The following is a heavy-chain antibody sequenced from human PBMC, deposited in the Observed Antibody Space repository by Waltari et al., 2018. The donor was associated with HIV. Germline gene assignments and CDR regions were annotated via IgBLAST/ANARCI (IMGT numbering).Heavy chain of an antibody. J-gene: IGHJ5*01. Sequence: QVRLPMWGTGLLRPSETLSLTCAAYGGSFSGYYCGWIRQPPGQTLEWFGDISYGGRRHYSPSLASRVTISIDTSKNQFALNLTSVTAADMAIYYCARLWPPVVAPAAIVPPIWFDSWSRGTLVTVSS. CDR3: ARLWPPVVAPAAIVPPIWFDS. V-gene: IGHV4-34*02. CDR2: ISYGGRR. D-gene: IGHD2-2*02. CDR1: GGSFSGYY.